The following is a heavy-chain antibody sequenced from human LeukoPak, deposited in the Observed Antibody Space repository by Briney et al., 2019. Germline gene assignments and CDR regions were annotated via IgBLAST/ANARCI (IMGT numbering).Heavy chain of an antibody. D-gene: IGHD4-17*01. V-gene: IGHV1-2*02. Sequence: ASVKVSCKASGYTFTGFYMHWVRQAPGQGLEWMGWINPNSGGTNYVQKFQGRVTMTRDTSISTAYMELSRLRSDDTAVYYCARGAVTVWSDAFDIWGQGTMVTVSS. CDR3: ARGAVTVWSDAFDI. J-gene: IGHJ3*02. CDR2: INPNSGGT. CDR1: GYTFTGFY.